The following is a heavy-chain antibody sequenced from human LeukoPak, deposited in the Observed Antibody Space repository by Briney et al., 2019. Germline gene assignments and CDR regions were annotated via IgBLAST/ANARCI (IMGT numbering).Heavy chain of an antibody. CDR3: ARDQAVTTPPDY. CDR1: GFTFSSYA. CDR2: ISYDGSNK. Sequence: PGRSLRLSCAASGFTFSSYAMHWVRQAPGKGLEWVAVISYDGSNKYYADSVKGRFTISRDNSENTLYLQMNSLRAEDTAVYYCARDQAVTTPPDYWGQGTLVTVSS. J-gene: IGHJ4*02. D-gene: IGHD4-17*01. V-gene: IGHV3-30*04.